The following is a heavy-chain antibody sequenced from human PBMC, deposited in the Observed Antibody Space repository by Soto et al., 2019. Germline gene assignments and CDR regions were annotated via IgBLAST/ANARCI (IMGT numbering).Heavy chain of an antibody. V-gene: IGHV4-31*03. CDR3: ARDSGPGYCSGGSCYGYGMDV. D-gene: IGHD2-15*01. CDR1: DGSISSGRYY. CDR2: IYYSGST. Sequence: PPETLSRTCTVSDGSISSGRYYWGWLRQHPGKGLEWIGYIYYSGSTYYNPSLKSRVTISVDTSKNQFSLKLSSVTAADTAVYYCARDSGPGYCSGGSCYGYGMDVWGQGTTVTVSS. J-gene: IGHJ6*02.